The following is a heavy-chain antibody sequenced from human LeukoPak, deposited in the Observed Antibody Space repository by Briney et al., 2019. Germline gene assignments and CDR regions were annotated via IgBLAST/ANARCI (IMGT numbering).Heavy chain of an antibody. D-gene: IGHD6-13*01. Sequence: GGSLRLSCAASGFTFSSYGMHWVRQAPGKGLQWVAVIPCDGSNKYYADSVKGRFTISRDNSKNTLYLQMNSLRAEDTAVYYCAKEGYSSSWYWGDSYYYGMDVWGKGTTVTVSS. J-gene: IGHJ6*04. CDR2: IPCDGSNK. V-gene: IGHV3-30*18. CDR1: GFTFSSYG. CDR3: AKEGYSSSWYWGDSYYYGMDV.